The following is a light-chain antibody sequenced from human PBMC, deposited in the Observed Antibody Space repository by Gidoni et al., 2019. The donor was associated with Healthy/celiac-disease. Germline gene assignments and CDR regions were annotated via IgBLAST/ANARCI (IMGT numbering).Light chain of an antibody. CDR3: QQSYSTLRWT. CDR1: QSISSY. J-gene: IGKJ1*01. V-gene: IGKV1-39*01. Sequence: DIQMTQSPSSLSASEGDRVTITCRASQSISSYLNWYQQKPGKAPKLLIYAASSLQSGVPSRFSGSGSGTDFTLTISSLQPEDFATYYCQQSYSTLRWTFGQGTKVEIK. CDR2: AAS.